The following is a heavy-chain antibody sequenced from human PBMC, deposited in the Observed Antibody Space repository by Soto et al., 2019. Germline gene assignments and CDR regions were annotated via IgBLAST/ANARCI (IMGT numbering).Heavy chain of an antibody. CDR3: ARDRDDYGSGNDSNRIDF. D-gene: IGHD3-10*01. CDR2: IIPIFGTP. CDR1: GGIFSTYA. Sequence: QVQLVQSGAEVKKPGSSVKVSCKASGGIFSTYAISWLRQAPGQGLEWMGGIIPIFGTPNYAQRFQGRVTITADESTTTSYMELSRLKSEDTAVYYCARDRDDYGSGNDSNRIDFWGQGTLVTVSS. V-gene: IGHV1-69*01. J-gene: IGHJ4*02.